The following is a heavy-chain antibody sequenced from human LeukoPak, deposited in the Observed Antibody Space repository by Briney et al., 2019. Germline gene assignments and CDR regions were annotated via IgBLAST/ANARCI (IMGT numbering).Heavy chain of an antibody. J-gene: IGHJ3*02. V-gene: IGHV4-39*01. CDR3: AQRALAPGAFDI. CDR1: GGSISSSSYY. Sequence: SETLSLTCTVSGGSISSSSYYWGWIRQPPGKGLEWIGSIYYSGSTYYNPSLKSRVTISVDTSKNQFSLKLSSVTAADTAVYYCAQRALAPGAFDIWGQGTMVTV. CDR2: IYYSGST.